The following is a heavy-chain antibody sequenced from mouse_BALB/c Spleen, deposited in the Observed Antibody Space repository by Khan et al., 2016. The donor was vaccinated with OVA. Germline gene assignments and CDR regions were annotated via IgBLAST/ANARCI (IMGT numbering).Heavy chain of an antibody. D-gene: IGHD1-1*01. J-gene: IGHJ4*01. CDR3: ARLCYYVPYYAMDY. CDR1: GYSITSDYA. CDR2: INYSGST. V-gene: IGHV3-2*02. Sequence: EVQLVESGPGLVKPSQSLSLTYTVTGYSITSDYAWYWIRQFPGNKLEWMGYINYSGSTSYNQSLKSRISITRDKSKNQFFMQLNSVTTEDTATYYCARLCYYVPYYAMDYWRRGTSVTVSS.